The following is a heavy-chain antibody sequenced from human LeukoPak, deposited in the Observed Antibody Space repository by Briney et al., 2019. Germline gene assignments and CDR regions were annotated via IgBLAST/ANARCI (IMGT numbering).Heavy chain of an antibody. V-gene: IGHV1-8*01. J-gene: IGHJ4*02. D-gene: IGHD3-3*01. CDR3: ARARFYRSRATIFGVVTDTKYYFDY. CDR2: MNPNSGNT. CDR1: GYTFTSYD. Sequence: ASVKVSCKASGYTFTSYDTNWVRQATGQGLEWMGWMNPNSGNTGYAQKFQGRVTITRNTSISTAYMELSSLRSEDTAVYYCARARFYRSRATIFGVVTDTKYYFDYWGQGTLVTVSS.